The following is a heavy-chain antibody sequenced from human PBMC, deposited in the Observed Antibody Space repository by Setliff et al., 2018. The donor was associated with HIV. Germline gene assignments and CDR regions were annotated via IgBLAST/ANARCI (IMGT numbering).Heavy chain of an antibody. Sequence: ASVKVSCKASGYTFTAYYMHWVQQAPGKGLEWVGRVDPEDGETMYAEKFQGRVTITADTSTDTAYLELSSLRSEDTAVYYCATVSGDYYDSSDRPWGQGTQVTVSS. CDR2: VDPEDGET. CDR1: GYTFTAYY. CDR3: ATVSGDYYDSSDRP. J-gene: IGHJ5*02. D-gene: IGHD3-22*01. V-gene: IGHV1-69-2*01.